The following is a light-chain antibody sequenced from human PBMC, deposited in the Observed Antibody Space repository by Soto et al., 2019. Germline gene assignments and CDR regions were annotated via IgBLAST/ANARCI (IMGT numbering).Light chain of an antibody. CDR2: EVS. CDR1: SSDVGGYNY. V-gene: IGLV2-14*01. Sequence: QSALTQPASVSGSPGQSITISCTGTSSDVGGYNYVSWYQQHPGKAPKLMIYEVSNRPSGVSNRFSGSKSGNTASLPISGLQAEDEADYYCSSYTSSSLVFGGGTKVTVL. J-gene: IGLJ2*01. CDR3: SSYTSSSLV.